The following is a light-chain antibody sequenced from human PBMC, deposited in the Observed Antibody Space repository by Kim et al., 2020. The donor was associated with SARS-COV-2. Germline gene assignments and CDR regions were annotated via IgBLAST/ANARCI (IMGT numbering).Light chain of an antibody. J-gene: IGLJ3*02. V-gene: IGLV6-57*04. CDR1: SGSIASNY. Sequence: NFMLTQPHSVSESPGKTVTISCTRSSGSIASNYVQWYQQRPGSAPTTVIYEDNQRPSGVPDRFSGSIDSSSNSASLTISGLKTEDEAAYYCQSYDSSSWVFGGGTQLTVL. CDR3: QSYDSSSWV. CDR2: EDN.